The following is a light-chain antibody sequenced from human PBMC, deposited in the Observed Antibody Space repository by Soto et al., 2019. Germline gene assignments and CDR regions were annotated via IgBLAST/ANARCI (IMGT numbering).Light chain of an antibody. CDR2: GAS. CDR1: QSVSSSY. V-gene: IGKV3-20*01. J-gene: IGKJ2*01. CDR3: QQYGSSPYT. Sequence: EIVLTQSPGTLSLSPGERATLSCRASQSVSSSYLAWYQQKPGQAPRLLIYGASSRATGIPDRFSGSGSGTDLNLTISRLEPEDFAVYYGQQYGSSPYTFGQGTQVEIK.